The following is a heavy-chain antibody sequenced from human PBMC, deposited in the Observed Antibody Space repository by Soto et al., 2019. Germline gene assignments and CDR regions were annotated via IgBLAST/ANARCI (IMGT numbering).Heavy chain of an antibody. D-gene: IGHD1-1*01. Sequence: QILLQESGPGLVKPSQTLSLTCSVSGDSISTTTYYWTWIRQHPGKGLEWIGYISHGGTTFFNPTLKSRVTISEDTSKNQFSLGLTSVSAADTAVYYCARGTGWHFFDYWGQGTPVAVSA. CDR3: ARGTGWHFFDY. J-gene: IGHJ4*02. CDR1: GDSISTTTYY. V-gene: IGHV4-31*03. CDR2: ISHGGTT.